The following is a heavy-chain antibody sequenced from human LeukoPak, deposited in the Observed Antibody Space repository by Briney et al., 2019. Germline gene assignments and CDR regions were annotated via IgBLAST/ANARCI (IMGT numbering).Heavy chain of an antibody. CDR2: IRYDGSNK. CDR1: GFTFSSYG. CDR3: AKGLGHMTTVTAFDY. J-gene: IGHJ4*02. V-gene: IGHV3-30*02. D-gene: IGHD4-17*01. Sequence: AGGSLRLSCAASGFTFSSYGMHWVRQAPGKGLEWVAFIRYDGSNKYYADSVKGRFTISRDNSKNTLYLQMNSLRAEDTAVYYCAKGLGHMTTVTAFDYWGQGTLVTVSS.